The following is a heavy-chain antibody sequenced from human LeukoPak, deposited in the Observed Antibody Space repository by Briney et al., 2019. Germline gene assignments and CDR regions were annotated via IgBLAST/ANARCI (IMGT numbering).Heavy chain of an antibody. V-gene: IGHV1-2*02. CDR2: INPNSCGT. CDR1: GYTFTGYY. CDR3: ATQAAALGYYYYMDV. D-gene: IGHD6-13*01. J-gene: IGHJ6*03. Sequence: ASVKVSCKASGYTFTGYYLHWLRQAPAQGREWMGWINPNSCGTNYPQKFQGRVTMTRDTSISTAYRELSRLRSDDTAVYYCATQAAALGYYYYMDVWGKGTTVTVSS.